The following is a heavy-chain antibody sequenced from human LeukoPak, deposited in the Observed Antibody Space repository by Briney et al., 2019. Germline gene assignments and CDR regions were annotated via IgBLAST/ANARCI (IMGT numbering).Heavy chain of an antibody. D-gene: IGHD6-13*01. CDR1: GFTFSSYS. Sequence: GGSLRLSCAASGFTFSSYSMNWVRQAPGKGLEWVSYISSSSSTIYYADSVKGRFTISRDNAKNSLYLQMNILRDQDTAVYYCARDPYSSSWYTEDDYWGQGTLVTVSS. CDR3: ARDPYSSSWYTEDDY. CDR2: ISSSSSTI. J-gene: IGHJ4*02. V-gene: IGHV3-48*02.